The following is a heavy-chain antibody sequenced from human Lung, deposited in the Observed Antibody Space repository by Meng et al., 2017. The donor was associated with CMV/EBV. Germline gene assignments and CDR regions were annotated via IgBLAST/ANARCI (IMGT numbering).Heavy chain of an antibody. CDR2: IRYDGSNK. CDR1: GFSFSSYG. D-gene: IGHD6-19*01. V-gene: IGHV3-30*02. CDR3: AKWMVQAYYFDY. Sequence: GGSXRLXCAAPGFSFSSYGMHWVRKAPGKGLEEVAFIRYDGSNKYYADSVKGRFTIPRDNSKNTLYLQMNSLKAEDTAVYYCAKWMVQAYYFDYWAQGTLVTVSS. J-gene: IGHJ4*02.